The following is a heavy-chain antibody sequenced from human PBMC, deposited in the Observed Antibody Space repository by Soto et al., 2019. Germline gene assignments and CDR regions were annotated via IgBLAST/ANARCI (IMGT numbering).Heavy chain of an antibody. D-gene: IGHD5-18*01. CDR2: INPNSGGT. J-gene: IGHJ4*02. CDR1: GYTFTGYY. CDR3: ARSRFSDTSYYFDY. V-gene: IGHV1-2*04. Sequence: ASVKVSCKASGYTFTGYYMHWVRQAPGQGLEWMGWINPNSGGTNYAQKFQGWVTMTRDTSISTAYMELSRLRSDDTAVYYCARSRFSDTSYYFDYWGQGTLVTVSS.